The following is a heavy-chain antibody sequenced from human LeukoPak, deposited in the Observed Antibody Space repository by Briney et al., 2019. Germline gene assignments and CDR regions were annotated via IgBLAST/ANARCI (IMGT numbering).Heavy chain of an antibody. D-gene: IGHD3-10*01. CDR3: AKDYYGSEY. CDR2: ISSSSSTI. J-gene: IGHJ4*02. Sequence: GGTLRLSCAASGFTFSSYSMNWVRQAPGKGLEWVSYISSSSSTIYYADFVKGRFTISRDNSKNTLYLQMNSLRAEDTAVYYCAKDYYGSEYWGQGTLVTVSS. V-gene: IGHV3-48*01. CDR1: GFTFSSYS.